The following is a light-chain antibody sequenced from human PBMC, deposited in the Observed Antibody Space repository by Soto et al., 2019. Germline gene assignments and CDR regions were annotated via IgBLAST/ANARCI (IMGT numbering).Light chain of an antibody. CDR2: KAS. CDR1: QSISVW. J-gene: IGKJ1*01. Sequence: DIQVTQSPSPLSASVGDRVTITCRASQSISVWLAWYQQKAGKAPNLLIYKASRLESGVPSRFSGSGSETEFTLTISGLQPGDSATYYCQQYNSYSPTFGQGTKVDIK. V-gene: IGKV1-5*03. CDR3: QQYNSYSPT.